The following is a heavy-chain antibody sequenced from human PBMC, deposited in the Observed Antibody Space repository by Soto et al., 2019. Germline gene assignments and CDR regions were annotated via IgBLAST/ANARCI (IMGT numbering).Heavy chain of an antibody. D-gene: IGHD3-22*01. Sequence: SETLSLTCTVSGGSISSYYWSWIRQPPGKGLEWIGYISYSGSTDYNPSLKSRVTISVDTSKNQFSLKLSSVTAADTAVYYCARVSYDYYDRTGYYYGTFDHWGQGTLVTVSS. CDR2: ISYSGST. V-gene: IGHV4-59*01. CDR1: GGSISSYY. J-gene: IGHJ4*02. CDR3: ARVSYDYYDRTGYYYGTFDH.